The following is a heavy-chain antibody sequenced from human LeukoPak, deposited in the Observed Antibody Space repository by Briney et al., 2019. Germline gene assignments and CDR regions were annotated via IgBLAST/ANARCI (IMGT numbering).Heavy chain of an antibody. CDR1: GFTFSSYG. Sequence: GGSLRLSCAASGFTFSSYGMHWVRQAPGKGLEWVAFIRYDGSNKYYADSVKGRFTISRDNSKNTLYLQMNSLGAEDTAVYYCARGSEIQLWFPIHEAFFDYWGQGTLVTVSS. D-gene: IGHD5-18*01. CDR3: ARGSEIQLWFPIHEAFFDY. J-gene: IGHJ4*02. V-gene: IGHV3-30*02. CDR2: IRYDGSNK.